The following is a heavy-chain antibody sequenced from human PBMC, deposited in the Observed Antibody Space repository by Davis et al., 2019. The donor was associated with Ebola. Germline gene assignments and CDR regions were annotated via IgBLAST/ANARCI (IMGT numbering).Heavy chain of an antibody. CDR1: GFTFSSYS. V-gene: IGHV3-48*02. CDR2: ISSSSSTI. CDR3: ARDKFSIVDGGFDP. Sequence: GGFLRLSCAASGFTFSSYSMNWVRQAPGQGLEWVSYISSSSSTIYYADSVKGRFTISRDNAKNSLYLQMNSLRDEDTAVYYCARDKFSIVDGGFDPWGQGTLVTVSS. J-gene: IGHJ5*02. D-gene: IGHD2-21*01.